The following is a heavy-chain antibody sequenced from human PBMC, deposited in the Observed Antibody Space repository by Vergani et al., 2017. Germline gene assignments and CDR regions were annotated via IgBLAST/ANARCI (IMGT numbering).Heavy chain of an antibody. CDR3: ARATTVTTAGGFDP. D-gene: IGHD4-11*01. Sequence: EVQLVESGGGLVKPGGSLRLSCAASGFTFSSYSMNWVRQAPGKGLEWVSSISSSSSYIYYADSVKRRFTISRDNAKNSLYLQMNSLRAEDTAVYYCARATTVTTAGGFDPWGQGTLVTVSS. J-gene: IGHJ5*02. V-gene: IGHV3-21*01. CDR2: ISSSSSYI. CDR1: GFTFSSYS.